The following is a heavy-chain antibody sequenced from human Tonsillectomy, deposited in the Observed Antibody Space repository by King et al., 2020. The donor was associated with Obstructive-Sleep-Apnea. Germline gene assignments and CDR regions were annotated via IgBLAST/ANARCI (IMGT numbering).Heavy chain of an antibody. D-gene: IGHD5-12*01. J-gene: IGHJ4*02. V-gene: IGHV3-30*04. CDR2: ISYDGNNK. CDR3: ATDSGYNIIGVATKEGFLDY. CDR1: GFTFSSYA. Sequence: QLVQSGGGVVQPGRSLSLSCAASGFTFSSYAMHWVRQAPGKGLEWVAVISYDGNNKYYADSVKGRFTISRDNSKNTRFLQMNSLRAEDTAVYYCATDSGYNIIGVATKEGFLDYWGQGTLVTVSS.